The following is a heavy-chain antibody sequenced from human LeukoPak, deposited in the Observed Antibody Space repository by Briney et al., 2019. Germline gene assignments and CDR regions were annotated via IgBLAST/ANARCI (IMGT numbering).Heavy chain of an antibody. CDR1: GGSITNYY. V-gene: IGHV4-59*08. D-gene: IGHD2-15*01. Sequence: SETLSLTCTVSGGSITNYYWSWSRQPPGKGLEWIGYIYYSGSTNYNPSLKRRVTISVDTSKNQFSLKLSSVTAADTAVYYCARHSSGGRYLDWFDPWGRGTLVTVSS. CDR2: IYYSGST. J-gene: IGHJ5*02. CDR3: ARHSSGGRYLDWFDP.